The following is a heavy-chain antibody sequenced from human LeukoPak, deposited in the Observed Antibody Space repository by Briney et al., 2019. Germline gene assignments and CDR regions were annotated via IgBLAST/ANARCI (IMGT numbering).Heavy chain of an antibody. V-gene: IGHV3-74*01. CDR3: ARGGRYYDSSGYSDY. J-gene: IGHJ4*02. CDR1: GFTLSTYW. Sequence: GGSLRLSYAASGFTLSTYWMYWVRQAPGKGLVWVSRIDSDGDSPSYADSVKGRFTISRDNAKNTLYLQMNSLRAEDTAVYYCARGGRYYDSSGYSDYWGQGTLVTVSS. CDR2: IDSDGDSP. D-gene: IGHD3-22*01.